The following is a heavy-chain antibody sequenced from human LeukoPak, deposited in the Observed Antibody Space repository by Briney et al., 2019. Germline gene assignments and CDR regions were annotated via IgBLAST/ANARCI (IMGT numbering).Heavy chain of an antibody. V-gene: IGHV3-30*18. J-gene: IGHJ6*02. D-gene: IGHD4-11*01. Sequence: PGGSLRLSCVASGFTFSSYGMHWVRQAPGKGLEWVAVISYDGSNRDYADSLKGRFTISRDNSKNTLYLQMNSLRAEDTAVYYCANDYSNYYSYGMDVWGQGTTVTVSS. CDR1: GFTFSSYG. CDR2: ISYDGSNR. CDR3: ANDYSNYYSYGMDV.